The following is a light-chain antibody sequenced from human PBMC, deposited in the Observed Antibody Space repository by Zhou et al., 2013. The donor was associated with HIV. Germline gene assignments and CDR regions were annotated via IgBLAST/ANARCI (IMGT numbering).Light chain of an antibody. V-gene: IGKV2-30*02. CDR1: QSLVHTDGNTY. Sequence: TQSPLSLPVTLGQPASISCRSSQSLVHTDGNTYLNWFHQRPGQSPRRLIYQVSHRDSGVPDRFSGSGSGTDFTLKISRVEAEDVGVYYCVQTTFRPFTFGGGTKVEIK. CDR2: QVS. J-gene: IGKJ4*01. CDR3: VQTTFRPFT.